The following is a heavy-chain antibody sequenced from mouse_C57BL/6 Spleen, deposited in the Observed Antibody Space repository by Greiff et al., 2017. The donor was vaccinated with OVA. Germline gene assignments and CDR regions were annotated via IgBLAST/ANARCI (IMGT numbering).Heavy chain of an antibody. V-gene: IGHV3-8*01. Sequence: EVKLQESGPGLAKPSQTLSLTCSVTGYSITSDYWNWIRKFPGNKLEYMGYISYSGSTYYNPSLKSRISITRDTSKNQYYLQLNSVTTEDTATYYCARYYYGSSYHGYFDVWGTGTTVTVSS. CDR2: ISYSGST. D-gene: IGHD1-1*01. CDR1: GYSITSDY. CDR3: ARYYYGSSYHGYFDV. J-gene: IGHJ1*03.